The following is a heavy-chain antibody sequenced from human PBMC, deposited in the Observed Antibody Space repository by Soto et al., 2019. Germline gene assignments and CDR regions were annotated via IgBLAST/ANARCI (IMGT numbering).Heavy chain of an antibody. CDR2: ISSSSSYI. D-gene: IGHD1-26*01. CDR1: GFTFSDYY. J-gene: IGHJ6*02. V-gene: IGHV3-11*06. Sequence: GGSLRLCCAASGFTFSDYYMSWIRQAPGKGLEWVSDISSSSSYINYADSVKGRFTISRDNAKNPLYLQMNSLRAEDTAVYYYVRWMTMTPESYYFTLHVWGLATMVTGAS. CDR3: VRWMTMTPESYYFTLHV.